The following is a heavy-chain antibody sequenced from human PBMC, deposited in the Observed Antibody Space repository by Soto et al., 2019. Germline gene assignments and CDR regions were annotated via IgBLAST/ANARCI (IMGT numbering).Heavy chain of an antibody. Sequence: EVQLLESGGGLVQPGGSLRLSCAASGFTFSSYAMSWVRQAPGKGLEWVSAISGSGGSTYYADSVKGRFTISRANSKNTLSLQMNSLRAEDTAVYYCAKKGGESYGPFDSWGQGTLVTVSS. D-gene: IGHD1-26*01. J-gene: IGHJ4*02. V-gene: IGHV3-23*01. CDR3: AKKGGESYGPFDS. CDR1: GFTFSSYA. CDR2: ISGSGGST.